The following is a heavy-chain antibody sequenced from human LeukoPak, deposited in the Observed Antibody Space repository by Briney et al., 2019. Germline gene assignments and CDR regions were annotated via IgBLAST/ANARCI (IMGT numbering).Heavy chain of an antibody. CDR3: ARDNGSGYTKGYEHYYYYLDV. CDR2: IHSGGTT. CDR1: GGSISSYS. V-gene: IGHV4-4*07. J-gene: IGHJ6*03. Sequence: SETLSLTCIVSGGSISSYSWNWIRQSPGKGLEWIGRIHSGGTTNYNPSLMSRVTLSIDKSKKHISLRLTSVTAADTALYYCARDNGSGYTKGYEHYYYYLDVWGKGTTVTVSS. D-gene: IGHD3-3*02.